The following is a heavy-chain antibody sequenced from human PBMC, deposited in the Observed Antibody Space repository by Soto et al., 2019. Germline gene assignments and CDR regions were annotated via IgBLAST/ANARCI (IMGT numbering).Heavy chain of an antibody. CDR2: IKSKTDGGTT. Sequence: GGSLRLSCTASGFTFSNAWMSWVRQAPGKGLEWVGRIKSKTDGGTTDYAAPVKGRFTISRDDSKNTLYLQMNSLKTEDTAVYYCTTDSEXYYDFWSGYYYYYGMDVWGQGTTVTVSS. V-gene: IGHV3-15*01. CDR1: GFTFSNAW. D-gene: IGHD3-3*01. CDR3: TTDSEXYYDFWSGYYYYYGMDV. J-gene: IGHJ6*02.